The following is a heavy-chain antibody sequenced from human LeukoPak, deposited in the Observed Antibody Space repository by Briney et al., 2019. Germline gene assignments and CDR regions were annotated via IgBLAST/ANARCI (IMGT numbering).Heavy chain of an antibody. J-gene: IGHJ4*02. CDR1: GFTFSNYA. Sequence: GGSLRLSCAASGFTFSNYAMTWVRQAPGKGLEWVSSITDSGDGTYYADSVRGRFSTSRDNSRNTLSLQLNTLGVEDTAVYYCAKGLRGSYDYWGQGTLVTVSS. CDR3: AKGLRGSYDY. D-gene: IGHD3-16*01. CDR2: ITDSGDGT. V-gene: IGHV3-23*01.